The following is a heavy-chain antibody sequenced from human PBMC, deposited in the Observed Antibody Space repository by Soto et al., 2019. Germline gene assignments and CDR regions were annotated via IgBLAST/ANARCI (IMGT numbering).Heavy chain of an antibody. Sequence: PSETLSLTCTVSGGSISSYYWSWIRQPPGKGLEWIGYIYYSGSTNYNPSIKSRVTISVDTSKNQFSLKLSSVTAADTAVYYCARARSVIMFDYWGQGTLVTVSS. CDR2: IYYSGST. CDR3: ARARSVIMFDY. V-gene: IGHV4-59*01. J-gene: IGHJ4*02. D-gene: IGHD3-10*01. CDR1: GGSISSYY.